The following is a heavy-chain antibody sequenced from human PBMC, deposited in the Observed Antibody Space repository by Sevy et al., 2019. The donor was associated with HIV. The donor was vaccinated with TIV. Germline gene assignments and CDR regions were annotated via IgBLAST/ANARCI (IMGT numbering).Heavy chain of an antibody. Sequence: GGSLRLSCAASGFTFSSAWMSWVRQAPGKGLEWVGRIQSKTDGGTTDYAASVKGRFTILGDDSVNTLYLQMNSLTTDDTAVYYCTTEDSAGYFDWLLGFDYWGQGTLVTVSS. J-gene: IGHJ4*02. V-gene: IGHV3-15*01. CDR2: IQSKTDGGTT. CDR1: GFTFSSAW. D-gene: IGHD3-9*01. CDR3: TTEDSAGYFDWLLGFDY.